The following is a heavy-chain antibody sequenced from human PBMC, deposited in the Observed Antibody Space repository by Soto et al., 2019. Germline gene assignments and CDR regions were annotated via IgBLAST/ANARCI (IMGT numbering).Heavy chain of an antibody. J-gene: IGHJ4*02. CDR2: MNPDSGHA. D-gene: IGHD2-15*01. CDR1: GYTFTNSD. CDR3: ARRPHCSGGICYYGLDN. V-gene: IGHV1-8*01. Sequence: WASVKVSCKXSGYTFTNSDINWVRQAPGQGLEWMGWMNPDSGHAAYAQKFQGRVTLTTSTSTSTVYMEMRSLGSEDTAVYYCARRPHCSGGICYYGLDNWGQGTLVTVSS.